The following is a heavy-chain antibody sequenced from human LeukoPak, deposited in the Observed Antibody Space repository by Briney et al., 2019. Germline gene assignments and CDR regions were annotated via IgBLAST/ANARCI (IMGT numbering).Heavy chain of an antibody. CDR2: ISAYNGNT. Sequence: ASVKVSCKASGYTFTSYGISWVRQAPRQGLEWMGWISAYNGNTNYAQKLQGRVTMTTDTSTSTAYMELRSLRSDDTAVYYCARVVGDSSRYYFGDLDYWGQGTLVTVSS. CDR3: ARVVGDSSRYYFGDLDY. CDR1: GYTFTSYG. J-gene: IGHJ4*02. V-gene: IGHV1-18*01. D-gene: IGHD3-22*01.